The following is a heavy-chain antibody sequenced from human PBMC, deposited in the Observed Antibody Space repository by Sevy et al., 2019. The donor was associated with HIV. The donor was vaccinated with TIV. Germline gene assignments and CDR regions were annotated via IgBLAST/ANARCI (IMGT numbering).Heavy chain of an antibody. D-gene: IGHD5-12*01. Sequence: GGSLRLSCAASGFTFSNYWTHWVRQAPGKGLVWVSRINPGGTSTDYADSVKGRFTISRDNAKNSLYLQMNSLRAEDTAVYYCSRAITVEGRGVGYWGQGTLVTVSS. CDR2: INPGGTST. CDR1: GFTFSNYW. V-gene: IGHV3-74*01. CDR3: SRAITVEGRGVGY. J-gene: IGHJ4*02.